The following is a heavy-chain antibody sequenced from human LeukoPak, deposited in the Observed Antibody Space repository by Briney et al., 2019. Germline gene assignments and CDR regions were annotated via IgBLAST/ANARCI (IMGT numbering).Heavy chain of an antibody. J-gene: IGHJ4*02. CDR1: GGSISSSSYY. CDR3: ARVELYFDY. Sequence: PSETLSLTCTVSGGSISSSSYYWGWIRQPPGKGLEWIGSIYYSGSTYYNPSLKSRVTISVDTSKNQFSLKLSSVTAADTAVYYCARVELYFDYWGQGTLVTVSS. D-gene: IGHD1-1*01. CDR2: IYYSGST. V-gene: IGHV4-39*07.